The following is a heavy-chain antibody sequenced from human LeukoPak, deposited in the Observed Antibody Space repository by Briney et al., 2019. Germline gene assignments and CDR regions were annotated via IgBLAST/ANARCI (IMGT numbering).Heavy chain of an antibody. CDR3: AKDLSGWLHPTFDY. CDR1: GFTFNSYG. J-gene: IGHJ4*02. D-gene: IGHD5-24*01. CDR2: ISYDGSNK. Sequence: PGGSLRLSCAASGFTFNSYGMHWVRQAPGKGLEWVAVISYDGSNKYYADSVKGRFTISRDNSKNTLYLQMNSLRTDDTAVYYCAKDLSGWLHPTFDYWGQGTLVTVSS. V-gene: IGHV3-30*18.